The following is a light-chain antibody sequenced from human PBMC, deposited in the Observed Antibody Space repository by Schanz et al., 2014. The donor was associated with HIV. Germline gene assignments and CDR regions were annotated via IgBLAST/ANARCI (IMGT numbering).Light chain of an antibody. V-gene: IGLV2-8*01. J-gene: IGLJ2*01. CDR3: TSYAGSNNLV. CDR1: SSDVGGYKY. CDR2: EVS. Sequence: QSVLTQPASVSGSPGQSITISCTGTSSDVGGYKYVSWYQQHPGKAPKLLIYEVSKRPLGVPDRFSGSKSGNTASLTVSRLQAEDEADYYCTSYAGSNNLVFGGGTKLTVL.